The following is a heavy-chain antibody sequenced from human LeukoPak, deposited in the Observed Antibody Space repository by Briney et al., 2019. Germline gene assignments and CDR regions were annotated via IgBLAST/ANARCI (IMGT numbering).Heavy chain of an antibody. CDR1: GFTFSSYW. Sequence: GGSLRLSCVASGFTFSSYWMHWVRQAPGKGLVWVSRINRDGSTTDYADSVKGRSTSSRDNAKNMVYLQMTSLRAEDTAVYYCAKDLNWGQPDYWGQGTLVTVSS. J-gene: IGHJ4*02. CDR3: AKDLNWGQPDY. D-gene: IGHD7-27*01. CDR2: INRDGSTT. V-gene: IGHV3-74*01.